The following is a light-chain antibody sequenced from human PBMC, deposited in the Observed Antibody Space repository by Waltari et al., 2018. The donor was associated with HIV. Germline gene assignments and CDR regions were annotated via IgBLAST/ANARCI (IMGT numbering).Light chain of an antibody. J-gene: IGLJ1*01. Sequence: QSALTQPPSASGSPGQSVTISCLGTSSDVGTYNYVSWYQHHPGRAPKLMIFEVNQRASGVPDRCSASRSGNTAYLTVSGLQPEDEADYYCSSYVGNNIYVFGTGTKVTVL. CDR2: EVN. CDR1: SSDVGTYNY. CDR3: SSYVGNNIYV. V-gene: IGLV2-8*01.